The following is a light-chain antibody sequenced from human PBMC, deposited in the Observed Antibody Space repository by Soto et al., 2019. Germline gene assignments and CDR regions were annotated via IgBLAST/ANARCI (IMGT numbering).Light chain of an antibody. J-gene: IGLJ1*01. V-gene: IGLV2-14*03. Sequence: SLLPQPASLSGSPGQSITLSYTGTSSDVGGYNSVSWYQHHPGKAPKLILYDVGDRPSGVSYRFSGSKSGNTASLTISGLKDVEEADYYCSSYTRSSTNVFGTGTKVTV. CDR2: DVG. CDR1: SSDVGGYNS. CDR3: SSYTRSSTNV.